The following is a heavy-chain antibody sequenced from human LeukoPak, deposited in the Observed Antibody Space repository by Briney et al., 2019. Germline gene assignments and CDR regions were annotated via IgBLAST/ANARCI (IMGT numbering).Heavy chain of an antibody. CDR3: ARDSYPYYDSSGYYYGGLGY. D-gene: IGHD3-22*01. V-gene: IGHV3-7*01. Sequence: GGSLRLSCAASGFTFSSYWMSWVRQAPGKGLEWVANIKQDGSEKYYVDSVKGRFTISRDNAKNSLYLQMNSLRGEDTAVYYCARDSYPYYDSSGYYYGGLGYWGQGTLVTVSS. CDR1: GFTFSSYW. CDR2: IKQDGSEK. J-gene: IGHJ4*02.